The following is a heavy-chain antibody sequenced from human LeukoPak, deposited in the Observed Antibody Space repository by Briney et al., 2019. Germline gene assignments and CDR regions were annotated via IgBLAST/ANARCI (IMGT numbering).Heavy chain of an antibody. V-gene: IGHV3-21*01. CDR2: ISSSSSYI. Sequence: GGSLRLSCAASGFTFSSYSMNWVRQAPGKGLEWVSSISSSSSYIYYADSVKGRFTISRDNAKNSPYLQMNSLRAEDTAVYYCARVEYCSSTRCFRYWGQGTLVTVSS. D-gene: IGHD2-2*01. CDR3: ARVEYCSSTRCFRY. CDR1: GFTFSSYS. J-gene: IGHJ4*02.